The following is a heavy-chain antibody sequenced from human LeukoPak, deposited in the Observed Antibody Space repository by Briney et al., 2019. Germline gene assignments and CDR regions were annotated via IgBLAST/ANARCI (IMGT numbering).Heavy chain of an antibody. CDR2: ISSSSSTI. Sequence: PGGSLRLSCAASGFTFSSYSMNWVRQAPGKGLEWVSYISSSSSTIYYADSVKGRFTISRDNAKNSLYLQMNSLRAEDTAVYYCARERRRAYCGGDCHWFDPWGQGTLVTVSS. J-gene: IGHJ5*02. CDR1: GFTFSSYS. D-gene: IGHD2-21*02. V-gene: IGHV3-48*01. CDR3: ARERRRAYCGGDCHWFDP.